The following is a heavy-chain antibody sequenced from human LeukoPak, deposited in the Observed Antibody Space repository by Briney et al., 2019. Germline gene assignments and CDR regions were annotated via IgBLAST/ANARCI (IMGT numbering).Heavy chain of an antibody. J-gene: IGHJ4*02. CDR2: IYSGGST. CDR3: ARDLRLTSIFGVVSN. D-gene: IGHD3-3*01. V-gene: IGHV3-66*02. Sequence: GGSLLLSCAASGFTVSSNYMSWVRQAPGKGLEWVSVIYSGGSTYYADSVKRRFTISRDNYKNTLYLQMNSLRPEDTAVYYCARDLRLTSIFGVVSNWGQGTLVTVSS. CDR1: GFTVSSNY.